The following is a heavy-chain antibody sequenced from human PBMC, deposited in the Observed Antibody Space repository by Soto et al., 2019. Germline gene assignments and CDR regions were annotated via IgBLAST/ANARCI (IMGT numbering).Heavy chain of an antibody. CDR3: ARDIVVVVAATPRQYGMDV. V-gene: IGHV1-18*01. D-gene: IGHD2-15*01. CDR1: GYTFTSYG. CDR2: ISAYNGNT. Sequence: GASVKVSCKASGYTFTSYGISWVRQAPGQGLEWMGWISAYNGNTNYAQKLQGRVAISVDTSKNQFSLKLSSVTAADTAVYYCARDIVVVVAATPRQYGMDVWGQGTTVTVSS. J-gene: IGHJ6*02.